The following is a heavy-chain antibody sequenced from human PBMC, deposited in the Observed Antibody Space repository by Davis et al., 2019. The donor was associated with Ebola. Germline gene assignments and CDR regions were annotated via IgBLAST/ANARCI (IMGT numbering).Heavy chain of an antibody. D-gene: IGHD1-14*01. V-gene: IGHV3-23*01. CDR1: GFTFSSYA. Sequence: GEFLKISCAASGFTFSSYAMSWVRQAPGKGLEWVSAISGSGGSTYYADSVKGRFTISRDNSKNTLYLQMNSLRAEDTAVYYCVAEIYYYYGMDVWGQGTTVTVSS. J-gene: IGHJ6*02. CDR2: ISGSGGST. CDR3: VAEIYYYYGMDV.